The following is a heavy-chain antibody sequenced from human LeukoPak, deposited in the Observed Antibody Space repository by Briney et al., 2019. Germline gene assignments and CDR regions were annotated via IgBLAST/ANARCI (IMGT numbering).Heavy chain of an antibody. CDR3: ARDVADYYDSSGLFDY. Sequence: GRSLRLSCAASGFTFSSYGMHWVRQAPGKGLEWVAVIWYDGSNKYYADSVKGRFTISRDNSKNTLYLQMNSLRAEDTAVYYCARDVADYYDSSGLFDYWGQGTLVTVSS. CDR1: GFTFSSYG. J-gene: IGHJ4*02. D-gene: IGHD3-22*01. V-gene: IGHV3-33*01. CDR2: IWYDGSNK.